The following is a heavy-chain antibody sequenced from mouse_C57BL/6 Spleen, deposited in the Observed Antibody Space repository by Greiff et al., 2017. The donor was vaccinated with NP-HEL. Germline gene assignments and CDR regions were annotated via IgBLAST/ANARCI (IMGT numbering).Heavy chain of an antibody. D-gene: IGHD1-1*01. CDR1: GYTFTSYC. J-gene: IGHJ3*01. CDR3: AREGYYGSSFAWFAY. Sequence: QVQLKQPGAELVRPGSSVKLSCKASGYTFTSYCMHWVKQRPIQGLEWIGNIDPSDSETHYNQKFKDKATLTVDKSSSTAYMQLSSLTSEDSAVYYCAREGYYGSSFAWFAYWGQGTLVTVSA. CDR2: IDPSDSET. V-gene: IGHV1-52*01.